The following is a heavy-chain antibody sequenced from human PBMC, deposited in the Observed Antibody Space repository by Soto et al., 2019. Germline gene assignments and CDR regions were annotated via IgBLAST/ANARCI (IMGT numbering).Heavy chain of an antibody. CDR1: GVSFSSSSYY. J-gene: IGHJ3*02. Sequence: XGTLSLTCTVSGVSFSSSSYYWGWIRQPPGKGLEWIGSIFYSGSTYYNPSLESRVTISVDTSKNQFSLRLSSVSAADTAVYYCAKFRYFYDTSGYYFGDAFDIWGQGTMVTVSS. CDR2: IFYSGST. D-gene: IGHD3-22*01. CDR3: AKFRYFYDTSGYYFGDAFDI. V-gene: IGHV4-39*01.